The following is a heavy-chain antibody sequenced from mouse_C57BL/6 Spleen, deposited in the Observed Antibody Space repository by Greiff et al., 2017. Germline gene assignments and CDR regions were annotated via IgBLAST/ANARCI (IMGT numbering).Heavy chain of an antibody. J-gene: IGHJ3*01. D-gene: IGHD2-3*01. V-gene: IGHV5-15*01. Sequence: DVMLVESGGGLVQPGGSLKLSCAASGFTFSDYGMAWVRQAPRKGPEWVAFISNLAYSIYYADTVTGRFTIARENAKNTLYLEMSSLRSEDTAMYYCARGEDDGYFSWFAYWGQGTLVTVSA. CDR2: ISNLAYSI. CDR1: GFTFSDYG. CDR3: ARGEDDGYFSWFAY.